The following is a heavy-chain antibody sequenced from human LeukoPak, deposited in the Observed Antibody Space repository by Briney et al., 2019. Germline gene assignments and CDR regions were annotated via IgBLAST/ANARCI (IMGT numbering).Heavy chain of an antibody. V-gene: IGHV4-38-2*02. CDR1: GGSISSYY. CDR3: ARARPLSIVVVVAAGLMDV. J-gene: IGHJ6*03. Sequence: SETLSLTCTVSGGSISSYYWGWIRQPPGKGLEWIGSIYHSGSTYYNPSLKSRVTISVDTSKNQFSLKLSSVTAADTAVYYCARARPLSIVVVVAAGLMDVWGKGTTVTVSS. D-gene: IGHD2-15*01. CDR2: IYHSGST.